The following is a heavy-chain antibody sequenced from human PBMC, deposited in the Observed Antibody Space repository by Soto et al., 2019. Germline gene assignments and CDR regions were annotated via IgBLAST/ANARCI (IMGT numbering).Heavy chain of an antibody. CDR2: ISAYNGNT. J-gene: IGHJ3*02. CDR1: CYTFTSYV. D-gene: IGHD6-13*01. CDR3: ASGYSTDAFDI. Sequence: GASVNVYCKSSCYTFTSYVIIWVRQAPGQGLEWMGWISAYNGNTNYAQKLQGRVTMTTDTSTSTAYMELRSLRSDDTAVYYCASGYSTDAFDIWGQGTMVT. V-gene: IGHV1-18*04.